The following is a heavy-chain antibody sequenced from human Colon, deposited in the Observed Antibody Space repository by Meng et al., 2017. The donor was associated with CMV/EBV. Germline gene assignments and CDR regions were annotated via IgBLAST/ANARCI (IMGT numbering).Heavy chain of an antibody. Sequence: SETLSLTCTVSGGSISTYYWSWIRQPPGKGLEWIGYFCYNGSANYNPSLKSRLTTSVDTSKNQFSLKPRSVTAADTAVFYCARAFWSGYSVFDPWGQGTVVTVSS. V-gene: IGHV4-59*01. CDR3: ARAFWSGYSVFDP. CDR2: FCYNGSA. J-gene: IGHJ5*02. CDR1: GGSISTYY. D-gene: IGHD3-3*01.